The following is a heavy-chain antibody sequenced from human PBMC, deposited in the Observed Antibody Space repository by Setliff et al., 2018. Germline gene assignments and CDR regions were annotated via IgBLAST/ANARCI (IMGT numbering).Heavy chain of an antibody. Sequence: SVKVSCKASGGSFSTYAISWVRQAPGQGLEWLGGIIPVFGATNYAQKFQGRLTITTDKPTTTAYMELSSLRSDDTAVYYCATEGGSTITRHYMDVWG. J-gene: IGHJ6*03. D-gene: IGHD4-4*01. V-gene: IGHV1-69*05. CDR2: IIPVFGAT. CDR1: GGSFSTYA. CDR3: ATEGGSTITRHYMDV.